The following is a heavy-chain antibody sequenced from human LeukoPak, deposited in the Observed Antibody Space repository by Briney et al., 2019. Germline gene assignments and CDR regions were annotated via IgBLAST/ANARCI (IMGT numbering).Heavy chain of an antibody. CDR3: ARGYWFDP. CDR2: IYYSGST. Sequence: SETLSLTCTVSGASISNNSDYWSWIRQPPGKGLEWIGYIYYSGSTNYNPSLKSRVTISVDTSKNQFSLKLSSVTAADTAVYYCARGYWFDPWGQGTLVTVSS. CDR1: GASISNNSDY. J-gene: IGHJ5*02. V-gene: IGHV4-61*01.